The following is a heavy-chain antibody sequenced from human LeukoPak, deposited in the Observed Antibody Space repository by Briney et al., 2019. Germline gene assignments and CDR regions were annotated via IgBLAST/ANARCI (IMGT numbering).Heavy chain of an antibody. V-gene: IGHV4-59*08. J-gene: IGHJ4*02. CDR1: GGSISNYF. Sequence: SETLSLACNVSGGSISNYFWSWIRQPPGKGLEWIGSIYYSGSTYYNPSLKSRVTISVDMSKNQFSLKLSSVTAADTAVYYCARRGGGYELDYWGQGTLVTVSS. CDR2: IYYSGST. D-gene: IGHD5-12*01. CDR3: ARRGGGYELDY.